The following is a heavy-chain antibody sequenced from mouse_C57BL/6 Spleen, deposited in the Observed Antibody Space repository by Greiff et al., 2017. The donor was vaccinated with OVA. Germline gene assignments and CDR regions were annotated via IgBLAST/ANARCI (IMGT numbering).Heavy chain of an antibody. J-gene: IGHJ2*01. CDR1: GYAFSSSW. CDR3: TTGYLLRYYFDY. CDR2: IYPGDGDT. D-gene: IGHD1-1*01. V-gene: IGHV1-82*01. Sequence: VQLQQSGPELVKPGASVKISCKASGYAFSSSWMNWVKQRPGKGLEWIGRIYPGDGDTNYNGKFKGKATLTADKSSSTAYMQLSSLTSEDSAVYYCTTGYLLRYYFDYWGQGTTLTVSS.